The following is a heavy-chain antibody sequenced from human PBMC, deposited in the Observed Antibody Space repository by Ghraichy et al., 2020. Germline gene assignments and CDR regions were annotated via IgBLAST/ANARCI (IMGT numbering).Heavy chain of an antibody. Sequence: GGSLRLSCTASGLTFSDAWMSWVRQAPGKGLEWVGCIKSKTDGGARDYAAPVKGRFTLSRDDSRNTLYLQMNSLKTEDTAVYYCTTDNSSGWRWGQGTLVTVSS. CDR1: GLTFSDAW. CDR3: TTDNSSGWR. CDR2: IKSKTDGGAR. V-gene: IGHV3-15*01. D-gene: IGHD6-19*01. J-gene: IGHJ4*02.